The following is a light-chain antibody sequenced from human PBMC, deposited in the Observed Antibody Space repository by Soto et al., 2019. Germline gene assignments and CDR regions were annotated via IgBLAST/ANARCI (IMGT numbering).Light chain of an antibody. CDR1: QSVGDR. Sequence: EVVMTQSPATLSVSPGERATLSCRASQSVGDRLAWYQQKPGQPPRLLIYGASTRATGIPARFSGSGSETESTLTISSLQSEDFAVYYCQQHISWPLTFGGGTKVEI. CDR2: GAS. V-gene: IGKV3-15*01. CDR3: QQHISWPLT. J-gene: IGKJ4*01.